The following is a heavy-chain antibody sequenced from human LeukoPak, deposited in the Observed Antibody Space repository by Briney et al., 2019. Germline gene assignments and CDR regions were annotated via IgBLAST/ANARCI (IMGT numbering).Heavy chain of an antibody. V-gene: IGHV4-34*01. J-gene: IGHJ4*02. CDR3: ARGIHYYDSSGYPSKYSDSVDY. Sequence: PSETLSLTCAVYGVSFSGYYWSWIRQPPGKGLEWIGEINHSGSTNYNPSLKSRVTISVDTSKNQFSLKLSSVTAADTAVYYCARGIHYYDSSGYPSKYSDSVDYWGQGTLVTVSS. CDR1: GVSFSGYY. CDR2: INHSGST. D-gene: IGHD3-22*01.